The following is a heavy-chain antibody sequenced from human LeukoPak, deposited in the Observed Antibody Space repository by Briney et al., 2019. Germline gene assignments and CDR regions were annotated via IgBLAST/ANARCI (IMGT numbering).Heavy chain of an antibody. D-gene: IGHD1-14*01. CDR3: ARGPRPRSRWFDP. V-gene: IGHV4-34*01. CDR1: GGSFSGYY. CDR2: INHSGST. J-gene: IGHJ5*02. Sequence: SETLSLTCAVYGGSFSGYYWSWIRQPPGKGLEWIGEINHSGSTNYNPSLKSRVTISVDTSKNQFSLKLSSVTAADTAVYYCARGPRPRSRWFDPWGQGTLVTVSS.